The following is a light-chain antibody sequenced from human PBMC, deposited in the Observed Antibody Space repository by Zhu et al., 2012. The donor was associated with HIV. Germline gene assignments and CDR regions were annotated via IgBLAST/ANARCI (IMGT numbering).Light chain of an antibody. CDR1: QTISTW. CDR3: QHRSDYLYT. CDR2: RAS. J-gene: IGKJ2*01. V-gene: IGKV1-5*03. Sequence: DIQMTQSPSTLSASVGDRVTITCRASQTISTWLAWYQQKSAKAPKLLIYRASILESGVPSRFTGSGSTEFTLTISSLQPDDSATYYCQHRSDYLYTFGQGTKLEIK.